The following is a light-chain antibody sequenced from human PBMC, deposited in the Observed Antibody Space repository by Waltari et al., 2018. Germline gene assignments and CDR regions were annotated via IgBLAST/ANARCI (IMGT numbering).Light chain of an antibody. V-gene: IGLV3-19*01. CDR2: GKN. CDR3: NSRDSSGNRV. Sequence: WYQQKPGRAPVLVIYGKNNRPSGIPDRFSGSSSGNTASLTITGAQAEDEADYYCNSRDSSGNRVFGTGTKVTVL. J-gene: IGLJ1*01.